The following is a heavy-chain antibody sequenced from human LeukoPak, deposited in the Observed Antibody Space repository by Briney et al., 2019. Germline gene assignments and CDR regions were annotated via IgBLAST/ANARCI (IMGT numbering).Heavy chain of an antibody. Sequence: GGSLRLSCVTSGFTFTNHWMSWVRQAPGKGLEWVGRIKSKTDGRTTAYAAPVKGRFTSSIDDSRIQLYLHIKSLKTEDTAVYFCSTGGVSRGNLLADWGQGTLVTVSS. CDR1: GFTFTNHW. D-gene: IGHD3-10*01. CDR3: STGGVSRGNLLAD. CDR2: IKSKTDGRTT. J-gene: IGHJ4*02. V-gene: IGHV3-15*01.